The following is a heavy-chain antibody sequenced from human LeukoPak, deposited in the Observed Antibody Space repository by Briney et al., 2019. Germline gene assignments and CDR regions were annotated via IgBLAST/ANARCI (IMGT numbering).Heavy chain of an antibody. CDR3: ARHRCSGGSCYPMNWFDP. D-gene: IGHD2-15*01. CDR2: INHSGST. CDR1: GGSFSGYY. J-gene: IGHJ5*02. V-gene: IGHV4-34*01. Sequence: TSETLSLTCTVYGGSFSGYYWSWIRRPPGKGLEWIGEINHSGSTNYNPSLKSRVTISVDTSKNQFSLKLSSVTAADTAVYYCARHRCSGGSCYPMNWFDPWGQGTLVTVSS.